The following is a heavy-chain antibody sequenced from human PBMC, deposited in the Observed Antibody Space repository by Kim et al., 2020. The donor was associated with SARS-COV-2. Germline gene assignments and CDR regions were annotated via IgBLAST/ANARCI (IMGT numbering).Heavy chain of an antibody. V-gene: IGHV4-34*01. D-gene: IGHD4-4*01. J-gene: IGHJ6*01. CDR2: INHSGST. CDR3: ARGLTVTTFFYDYGMDV. CDR1: GGSFSGYY. Sequence: SETLSLTCAVYGGSFSGYYWSWIRQPPGKGLEWIGEINHSGSTNYNPSLKSRVTISIDTSKNQFSLKLSSVTAADTAGYYCARGLTVTTFFYDYGMDVWG.